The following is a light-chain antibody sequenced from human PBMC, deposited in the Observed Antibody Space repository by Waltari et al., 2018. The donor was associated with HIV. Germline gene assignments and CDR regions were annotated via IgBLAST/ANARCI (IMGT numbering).Light chain of an antibody. CDR3: CSYAGSYSYV. CDR2: DVS. V-gene: IGLV2-11*01. CDR1: SSDVGGYKY. Sequence: QSALTQPRSVSGSPGQSVTISCTGISSDVGGYKYVSWYEQHPGKAPKLMIYDVSKRPSGVPDRFSGSKSGNTASLTISGLQAEDEADYYCCSYAGSYSYVFGTGTKVTVL. J-gene: IGLJ1*01.